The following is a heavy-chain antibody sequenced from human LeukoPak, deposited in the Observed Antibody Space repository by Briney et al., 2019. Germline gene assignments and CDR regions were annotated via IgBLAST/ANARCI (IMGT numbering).Heavy chain of an antibody. CDR3: ARGHNIGWYVNWFDP. V-gene: IGHV1-8*01. CDR2: MNPNSGNT. J-gene: IGHJ5*02. Sequence: ASVKVSCKASGYTFTSYDINWVRQASGQGLEWMGWMNPNSGNTGYAQKFRGRVTMTRNTSINTAYMELRNLRSEDTAVYFCARGHNIGWYVNWFDPWDQGTLVTVSS. CDR1: GYTFTSYD. D-gene: IGHD6-19*01.